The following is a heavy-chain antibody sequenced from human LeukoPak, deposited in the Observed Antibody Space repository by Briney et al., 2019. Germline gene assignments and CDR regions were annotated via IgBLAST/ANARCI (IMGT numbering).Heavy chain of an antibody. D-gene: IGHD6-19*01. CDR2: ISGSGGST. Sequence: PGGSLRLSCAASGFTFSSYATSWVRQAPGKGLEWVSAISGSGGSTYYADSVKGRFTISRDNSKNTLYLQMNSLRAEDTAVYYCAKSGSGWYFGYFDYWGQGTLVTVSS. J-gene: IGHJ4*02. CDR3: AKSGSGWYFGYFDY. V-gene: IGHV3-23*01. CDR1: GFTFSSYA.